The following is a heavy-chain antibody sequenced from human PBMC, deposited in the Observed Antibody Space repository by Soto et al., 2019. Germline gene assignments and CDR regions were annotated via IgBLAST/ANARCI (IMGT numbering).Heavy chain of an antibody. CDR1: GFTFSAYY. D-gene: IGHD6-13*01. V-gene: IGHV1-2*02. Sequence: QVQLVQSGAEVKKPGASVKVSCKASGFTFSAYYIYWVRQAPGQGLEWLGWLNPNSGGTNNAQKFQGRVTMTRDTSTSTVYMELSALIPDDTAVYYCARSLLDEYSSSWRSAYYGMDVWGQGTTVTVSS. CDR3: ARSLLDEYSSSWRSAYYGMDV. CDR2: LNPNSGGT. J-gene: IGHJ6*02.